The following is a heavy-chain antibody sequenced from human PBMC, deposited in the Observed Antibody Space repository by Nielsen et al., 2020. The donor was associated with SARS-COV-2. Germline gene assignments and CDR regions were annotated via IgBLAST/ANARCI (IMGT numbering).Heavy chain of an antibody. CDR1: GGSIRSGNYY. Sequence: GSLRLSCSVSGGSIRSGNYYWGWIRQPPGKGLEWIGTIYFGRDTFYSPSLKSRVTISVDTSTNQFSLKLTSVTAADTAVYYCARPAARSYYQNYYFDSWGQGTLVTVSS. V-gene: IGHV4-39*01. J-gene: IGHJ4*02. CDR3: ARPAARSYYQNYYFDS. D-gene: IGHD3-22*01. CDR2: IYFGRDT.